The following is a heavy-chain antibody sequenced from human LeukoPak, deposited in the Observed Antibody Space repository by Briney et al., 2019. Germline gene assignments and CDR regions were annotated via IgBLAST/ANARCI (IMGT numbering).Heavy chain of an antibody. V-gene: IGHV3-21*01. CDR2: ISSSSSYI. Sequence: GGSLRLSCAASGFTLSSYSMSWVRQAPGKGREWVSSISSSSSYIYYADSVKGRFTISRDNAKNSLYLQMNSLRAEDTAVYYCAREDCSSTSCYTSIDYWGQGTLVTVSS. CDR1: GFTLSSYS. D-gene: IGHD2-2*02. J-gene: IGHJ4*02. CDR3: AREDCSSTSCYTSIDY.